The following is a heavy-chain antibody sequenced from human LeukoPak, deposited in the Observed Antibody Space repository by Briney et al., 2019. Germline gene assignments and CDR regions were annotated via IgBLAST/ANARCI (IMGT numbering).Heavy chain of an antibody. CDR3: AKRGVVIRVVLVGFHKEAYYFDS. V-gene: IGHV3-23*01. D-gene: IGHD3-10*01. Sequence: GGSLRLSCAVSGITLSNYGMSWVRQAPGKGLEWVAGISGSGGGTVYADSVKGRFTISRDNPKNTLYLQMNGLRAEDTAVYFCAKRGVVIRVVLVGFHKEAYYFDSWGQGALVTVSS. CDR2: ISGSGGGT. CDR1: GITLSNYG. J-gene: IGHJ4*02.